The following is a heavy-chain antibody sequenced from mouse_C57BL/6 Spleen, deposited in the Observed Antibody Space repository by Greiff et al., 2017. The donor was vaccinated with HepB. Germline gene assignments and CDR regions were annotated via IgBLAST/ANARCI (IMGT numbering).Heavy chain of an antibody. J-gene: IGHJ3*01. CDR1: GYSITSGYY. Sequence: EVLLVESGPGLVKPSQSLSLTCSVTGYSITSGYYWNWIRQFPGNKLEWMGYISYDGSNNYNPSLKNRISITRDTSKNQFCLKLNSVTTEDTATYYCARKEVYYGSSLAWFAYWGQGTLVTVSA. CDR3: ARKEVYYGSSLAWFAY. CDR2: ISYDGSN. D-gene: IGHD1-1*01. V-gene: IGHV3-6*01.